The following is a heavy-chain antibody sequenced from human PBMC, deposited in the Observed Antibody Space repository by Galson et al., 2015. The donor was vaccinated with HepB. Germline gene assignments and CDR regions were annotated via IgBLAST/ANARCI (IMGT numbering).Heavy chain of an antibody. CDR3: TRGAHYYDSSGYRPGYFQH. CDR1: GFTFGDYA. J-gene: IGHJ1*01. D-gene: IGHD3-22*01. V-gene: IGHV3-49*03. Sequence: SLRLSCAASGFTFGDYAMSWFRQAPGKGLEWVGFIRSKAYGGTTEYAASVKGRFTISRDDSKSIAYLQMNSLKTEDTAVYYCTRGAHYYDSSGYRPGYFQHWGQGTLVTVSS. CDR2: IRSKAYGGTT.